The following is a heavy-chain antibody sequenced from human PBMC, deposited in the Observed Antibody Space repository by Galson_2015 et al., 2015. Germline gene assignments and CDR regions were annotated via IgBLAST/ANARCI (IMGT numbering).Heavy chain of an antibody. D-gene: IGHD3-22*01. V-gene: IGHV3-30*03. CDR2: ISYDGGNK. J-gene: IGHJ4*02. Sequence: SLRLSCAASGITFRSYDMHWVRQAPGKGLEWVAVISYDGGNKKYADSVKGRFTVSRDSSKNTLYLQMNSLRAEDTAVYFCASAYYYDHDAYRDYWGQGTLVTVSS. CDR3: ASAYYYDHDAYRDY. CDR1: GITFRSYD.